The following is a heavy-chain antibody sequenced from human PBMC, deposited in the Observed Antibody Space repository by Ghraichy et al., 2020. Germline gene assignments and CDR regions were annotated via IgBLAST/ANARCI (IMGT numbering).Heavy chain of an antibody. V-gene: IGHV3-53*01. Sequence: GEXLNISCAASGFTVSSNYMSWVRQAPGKGLEWVSVIYSGGSTYYADSVKGRFTISRDNSKNTLYLQMNSLRAEDTAVYYCARGPMGVDYWGQGTLVTVSS. CDR1: GFTVSSNY. CDR2: IYSGGST. D-gene: IGHD3-10*01. CDR3: ARGPMGVDY. J-gene: IGHJ4*02.